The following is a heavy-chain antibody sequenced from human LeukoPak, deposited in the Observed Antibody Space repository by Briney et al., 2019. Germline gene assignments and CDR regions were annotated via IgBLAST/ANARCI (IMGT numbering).Heavy chain of an antibody. CDR2: ISYRTSHI. Sequence: GGSLRLSCTASGFTFSDCEMNWFRQAPGKGLEWVSSISYRTSHIYYADSVKGRFTISRDNAKNSLYLQMDSLRAEDTAVYFCGRAFPPLRTAAAGDYWGQGTLVTVSS. D-gene: IGHD6-13*01. CDR1: GFTFSDCE. V-gene: IGHV3-21*01. CDR3: GRAFPPLRTAAAGDY. J-gene: IGHJ4*02.